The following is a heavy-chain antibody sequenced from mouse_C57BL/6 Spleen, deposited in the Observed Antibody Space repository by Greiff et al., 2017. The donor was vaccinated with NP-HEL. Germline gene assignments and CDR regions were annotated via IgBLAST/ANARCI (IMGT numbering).Heavy chain of an antibody. CDR1: GYTFTSYW. CDR2: IYPGSGST. Sequence: VQLQQPGAELVKPGASVKMSCKASGYTFTSYWITWVKQRPGQGLEWIGDIYPGSGSTNYNEKFKSKATLTVDTSSSTAYMQLSSLTSEDSAVYYCARRDGYYAYYYAMDYWGQGTSVTVSS. D-gene: IGHD2-3*01. J-gene: IGHJ4*01. V-gene: IGHV1-55*01. CDR3: ARRDGYYAYYYAMDY.